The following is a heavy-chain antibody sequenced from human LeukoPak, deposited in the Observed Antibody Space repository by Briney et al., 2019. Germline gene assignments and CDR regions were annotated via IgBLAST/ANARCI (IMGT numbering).Heavy chain of an antibody. D-gene: IGHD3-3*01. CDR2: INAGNGNT. CDR1: GYTFTSYA. J-gene: IGHJ6*02. V-gene: IGHV1-3*01. Sequence: GASVKVSCKASGYTFTSYAMHWVRQAPGQRLEWMGWINAGNGNTKYSQKFQGRVTITRDTSASTAYMELSSLRSEDTAVYYCARMGINYDFWSGYPHDGMDVWGQGTTVTVSS. CDR3: ARMGINYDFWSGYPHDGMDV.